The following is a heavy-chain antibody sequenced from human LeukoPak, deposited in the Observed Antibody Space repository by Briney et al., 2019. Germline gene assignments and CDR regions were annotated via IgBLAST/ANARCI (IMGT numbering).Heavy chain of an antibody. CDR2: MSEDGNEI. J-gene: IGHJ4*02. V-gene: IGHV3-7*01. CDR3: ARPRGCGSARCNNFDY. D-gene: IGHD2-2*01. CDR1: GFSFSDYS. Sequence: GGSLRLSCAASGFSFSDYSMNWVRQTPEKGLEWVAKMSEDGNEIFYVDSVKGRFTISRDNTKKSLYLQLNSLRPEDSAVYYCARPRGCGSARCNNFDYWGQGTLVTVSS.